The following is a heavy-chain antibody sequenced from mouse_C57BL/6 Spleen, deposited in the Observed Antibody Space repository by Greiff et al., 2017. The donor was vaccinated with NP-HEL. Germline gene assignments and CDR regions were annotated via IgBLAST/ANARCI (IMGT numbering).Heavy chain of an antibody. CDR3: ARERLRRDYYAMDY. CDR1: GFTFSDYY. D-gene: IGHD2-4*01. Sequence: EVKLMESEGGLVQPGSSMKLSCTASGFTFSDYYMAWVRQVPEKGLEWVANINYDGSSTYYLDSLKSRFIISRDNAKNILYLQMSSLKSEDTATYYCARERLRRDYYAMDYWGQGTSVTVSS. V-gene: IGHV5-16*01. J-gene: IGHJ4*01. CDR2: INYDGSST.